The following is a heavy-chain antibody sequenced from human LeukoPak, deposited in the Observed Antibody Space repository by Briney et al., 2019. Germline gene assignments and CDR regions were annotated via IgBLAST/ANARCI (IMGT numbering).Heavy chain of an antibody. CDR2: IIPIFGTA. V-gene: IGHV1-69*05. J-gene: IGHJ6*03. CDR1: GGTFSSYA. Sequence: GASVKVSFKASGGTFSSYAISWVRQAPGQGLEWMGGIIPIFGTANYAQKFQGRVTITTDESTSTAYTELSSLRSEDTAVYYCARMRDSSSWQNYYYYYMDVWGKGTTVTVSS. D-gene: IGHD6-13*01. CDR3: ARMRDSSSWQNYYYYYMDV.